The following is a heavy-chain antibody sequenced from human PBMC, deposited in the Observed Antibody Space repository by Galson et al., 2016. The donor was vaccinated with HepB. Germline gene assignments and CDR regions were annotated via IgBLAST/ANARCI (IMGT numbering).Heavy chain of an antibody. CDR3: TRGRDKTLGTPPFDY. J-gene: IGHJ4*02. Sequence: SVKVSCKASGYTLTINGISWVRQAPGEGLEWMGWISAYSGNTIYAQQFQGRVTMTKDTSTSTAYMELRSLRSDDTAVYYCTRGRDKTLGTPPFDYWGQGALVTVSS. CDR1: GYTLTING. CDR2: ISAYSGNT. D-gene: IGHD7-27*01. V-gene: IGHV1-18*04.